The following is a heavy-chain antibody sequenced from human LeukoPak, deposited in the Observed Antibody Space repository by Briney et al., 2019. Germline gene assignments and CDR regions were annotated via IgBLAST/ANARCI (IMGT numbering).Heavy chain of an antibody. CDR1: GFTFSDYY. CDR3: ARETRNRYCSGGSCYAHDAFDI. D-gene: IGHD2-15*01. V-gene: IGHV3-11*01. J-gene: IGHJ3*02. CDR2: ISSSGSTI. Sequence: GGSLRLSCAASGFTFSDYYMSWIRQAPGKGLEWVSYISSSGSTIYYADSVKGRFTISRDNAKNSLYLQMNSLRAEDTAVYYCARETRNRYCSGGSCYAHDAFDIWGQGTMVTVSS.